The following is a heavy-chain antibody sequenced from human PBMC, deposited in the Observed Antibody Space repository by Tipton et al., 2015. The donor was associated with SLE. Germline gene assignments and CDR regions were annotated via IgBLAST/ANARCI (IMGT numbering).Heavy chain of an antibody. V-gene: IGHV4-59*04. J-gene: IGHJ4*02. D-gene: IGHD2/OR15-2a*01. CDR3: VRHFSTVIQGPLYFDY. Sequence: GLVKPSETLSLTCTVSGGSISSYYWSWIRQPPGKGLEWIGSVSHGGSTYYNPSLNSRVTMSVDTSQNQFSLNLRSVTAADTAVYYCVRHFSTVIQGPLYFDYWGQGTLVTVSS. CDR2: VSHGGST. CDR1: GGSISSYY.